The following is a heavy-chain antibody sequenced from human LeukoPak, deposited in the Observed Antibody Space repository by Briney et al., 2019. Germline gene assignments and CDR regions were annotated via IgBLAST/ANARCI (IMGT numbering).Heavy chain of an antibody. Sequence: PSATLSLTCAVSGGSISQYYWSWLRQAPGKGLEWIGYIHASGTTTYNPSLKSRVTMSVDTSNNQFSLKLSSVTAADTAVYYCARQSDSSSWYLDYWGQGTLVTVSS. V-gene: IGHV4-4*08. CDR1: GGSISQYY. CDR3: ARQSDSSSWYLDY. J-gene: IGHJ4*02. D-gene: IGHD6-13*01. CDR2: IHASGTT.